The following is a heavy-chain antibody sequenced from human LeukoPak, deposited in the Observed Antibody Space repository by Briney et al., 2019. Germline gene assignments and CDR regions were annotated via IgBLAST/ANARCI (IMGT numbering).Heavy chain of an antibody. J-gene: IGHJ4*02. V-gene: IGHV3-73*01. CDR3: SSYDNSGYYYRNY. D-gene: IGHD3-22*01. Sequence: GGSLRLSCAASGFTFSGSAIHWVRQASGKWLEWVGRVRTKGNGYATQYAAPVKGRFTISRDDSKNTAYLQMNSLKTEDTAVYFCSSYDNSGYYYRNYWGQGTLVTVSS. CDR1: GFTFSGSA. CDR2: VRTKGNGYAT.